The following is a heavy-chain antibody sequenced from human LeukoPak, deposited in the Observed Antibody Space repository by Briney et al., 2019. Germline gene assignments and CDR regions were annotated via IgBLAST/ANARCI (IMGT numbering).Heavy chain of an antibody. J-gene: IGHJ4*02. CDR2: ISGGGDST. CDR1: GFNFNTYS. D-gene: IGHD2-2*01. Sequence: GGSLRLSCAASGFNFNTYSMSWVRQIPGKGLEWVSVISGGGDSTDYADSMKGRFTISRDNSKNTLYLQMNSLRAEDTALYYCAKLGCTGTICYANYWGQGTLVTVSS. CDR3: AKLGCTGTICYANY. V-gene: IGHV3-23*01.